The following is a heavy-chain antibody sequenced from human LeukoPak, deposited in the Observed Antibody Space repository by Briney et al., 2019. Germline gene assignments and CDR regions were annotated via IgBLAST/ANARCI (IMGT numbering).Heavy chain of an antibody. V-gene: IGHV1-69*05. D-gene: IGHD1-7*01. CDR2: IIPIFGTA. CDR1: GGTFSSYA. Sequence: SVKVSCKASGGTFSSYAISWVRQAPGQGLEWMGGIIPIFGTANYAQKFQGRVTITTDESTSTAYMELSSLRSEDTAVYYCARDNYARANWFDPWGQGTLVTVSS. CDR3: ARDNYARANWFDP. J-gene: IGHJ5*02.